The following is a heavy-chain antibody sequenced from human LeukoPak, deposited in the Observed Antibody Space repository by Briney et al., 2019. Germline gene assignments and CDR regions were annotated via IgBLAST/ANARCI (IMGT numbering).Heavy chain of an antibody. Sequence: SETLSLSCTVSGDSINRYYWSWIRQSPEKGLEWIGYIYYTGSTNYNPSLKSRVTMSIDTSKTQFSLSLSSVTAADTAMYYCARGRWEGHNFPYRYYYMDVWGKGRTVTVSS. CDR1: GDSINRYY. D-gene: IGHD5-24*01. CDR2: IYYTGST. CDR3: ARGRWEGHNFPYRYYYMDV. V-gene: IGHV4-59*13. J-gene: IGHJ6*03.